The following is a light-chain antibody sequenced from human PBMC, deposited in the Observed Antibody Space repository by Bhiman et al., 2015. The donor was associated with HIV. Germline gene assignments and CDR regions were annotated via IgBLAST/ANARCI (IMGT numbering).Light chain of an antibody. CDR3: QAWDSGSRV. Sequence: YELTQPPSVSVSPGQTASITCSGDKLGDKYSCWYQQKPGQSPVVVIYQDNRRPSGIPERFSGSSSGNTATLTIIGSQAMDEADYYCQAWDSGSRVFGGGTKLTVL. J-gene: IGLJ2*01. V-gene: IGLV3-1*01. CDR1: KLGDKY. CDR2: QDN.